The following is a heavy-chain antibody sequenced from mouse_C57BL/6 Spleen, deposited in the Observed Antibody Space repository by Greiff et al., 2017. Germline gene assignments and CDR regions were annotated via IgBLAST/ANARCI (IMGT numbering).Heavy chain of an antibody. Sequence: EVKLVESEGGLVQPGSSMKLSCTASGFTFSDYYMAWVRQVPEKGLEWVANINYDGSSTYYLDSLKSRFIISRDNAKNILYLQMSSLKSEDTATYYCARGARDYAMDYWGQGTSVTVSS. D-gene: IGHD3-1*01. V-gene: IGHV5-16*01. J-gene: IGHJ4*01. CDR3: ARGARDYAMDY. CDR2: INYDGSST. CDR1: GFTFSDYY.